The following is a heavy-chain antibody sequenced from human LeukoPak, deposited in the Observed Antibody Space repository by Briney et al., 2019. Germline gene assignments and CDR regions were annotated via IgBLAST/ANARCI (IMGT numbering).Heavy chain of an antibody. D-gene: IGHD4-17*01. V-gene: IGHV3-30*03. CDR2: ISYDGSNK. J-gene: IGHJ3*02. CDR3: VLYGDYESPDGFDI. Sequence: PGRSLRLSCAASGFTLSSYDMHWVRQAPGKGLEWVAVISYDGSNKYYADSVKGRFTISGDNAKNSLYLQMNSLRAEDTAVYYCVLYGDYESPDGFDIWGQGTMVTVSS. CDR1: GFTLSSYD.